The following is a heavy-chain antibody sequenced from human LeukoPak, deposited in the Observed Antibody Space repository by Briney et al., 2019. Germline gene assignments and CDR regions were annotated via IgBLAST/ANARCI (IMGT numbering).Heavy chain of an antibody. CDR2: ISTSGSTI. J-gene: IGHJ4*02. CDR1: GFTFSNYE. D-gene: IGHD3-22*01. Sequence: PGGSLRLSCAASGFTFSNYEMNWVRQAPGKGLEWVSYISTSGSTIYYADSVKGRFTTSRDNAKNSLYLQMNSLRAEDTAVYYCARDGPAYYDSSGYSDYWGRGILVTVSS. V-gene: IGHV3-48*03. CDR3: ARDGPAYYDSSGYSDY.